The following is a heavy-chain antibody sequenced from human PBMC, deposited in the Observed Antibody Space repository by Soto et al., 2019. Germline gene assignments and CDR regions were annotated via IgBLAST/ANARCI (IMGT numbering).Heavy chain of an antibody. J-gene: IGHJ6*02. Sequence: QVQLVASGGGVVQPGRSLTLSCAVTGLTFNTYSMHWVRQSPGKGLEWVAAISYDGNVKHYADSVKGRFTIARDNSENTLYLHLNSLRSEDSAVYYCAGSKGFYYALDVWGQGTTGTVSS. CDR3: AGSKGFYYALDV. CDR2: ISYDGNVK. V-gene: IGHV3-30-3*01. CDR1: GLTFNTYS.